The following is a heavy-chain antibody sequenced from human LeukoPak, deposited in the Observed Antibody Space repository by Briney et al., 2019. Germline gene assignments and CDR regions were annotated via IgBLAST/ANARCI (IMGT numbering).Heavy chain of an antibody. CDR3: AKGRRMPNWFDP. CDR1: GSTFSGHG. J-gene: IGHJ5*02. CDR2: IWYDGTKK. V-gene: IGHV3-33*06. Sequence: PGRSLRLSCAASGSTFSGHGMHWVRQAPGKGLEWVAVIWYDGTKKYYADSVKGRFTISRDNSKNTLYLQMNSLRAEDTAVYYCAKGRRMPNWFDPWGQGTLVTVSS. D-gene: IGHD1-14*01.